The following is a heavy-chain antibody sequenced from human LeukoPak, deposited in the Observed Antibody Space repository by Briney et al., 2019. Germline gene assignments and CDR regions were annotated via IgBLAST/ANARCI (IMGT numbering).Heavy chain of an antibody. CDR3: ARAGRRGYRFDY. V-gene: IGHV4-59*01. J-gene: IGHJ4*02. CDR1: XXXISSYY. Sequence: SETLSLTCTVSXXXISSYYWSWIRQPPXXXXXWIGYIYYSGSTNYNPSLKSRVTISVDTSKNQFSLKLSSVTAADTAVYYCARAGRRGYRFDYWGQGTLVTVSS. CDR2: IYYSGST. D-gene: IGHD3-22*01.